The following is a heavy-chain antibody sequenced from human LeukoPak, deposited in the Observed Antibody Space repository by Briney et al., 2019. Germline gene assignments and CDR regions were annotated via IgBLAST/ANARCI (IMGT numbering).Heavy chain of an antibody. CDR2: IIPIFGTA. V-gene: IGHV1-69*05. Sequence: ASVKVSCKASGGTFSSYAISWVRQAPGQGLEWMGGIIPIFGTANYAQKFQGRVTITRNTSISTAYMELSSLRSEDTAVYYCARGPRLGYWGQGTLVTVSS. CDR1: GGTFSSYA. CDR3: ARGPRLGY. D-gene: IGHD3-10*01. J-gene: IGHJ4*02.